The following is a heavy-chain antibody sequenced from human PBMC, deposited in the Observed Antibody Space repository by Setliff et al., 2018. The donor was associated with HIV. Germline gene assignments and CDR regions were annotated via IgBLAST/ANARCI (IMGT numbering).Heavy chain of an antibody. V-gene: IGHV3-49*03. CDR3: AGDHSNLWRSFYV. D-gene: IGHD4-4*01. CDR1: GLTFREYA. CDR2: IKSRPYGATA. Sequence: GGSLRLSCSPSGLTFREYAISWFRQAPGRGLEWIAVIKSRPYGATAQYAASVRGRFTILRDDSKNVAYLQMKSLKTEDTAVYYCAGDHSNLWRSFYVWGQGSLVTVS. J-gene: IGHJ1*01.